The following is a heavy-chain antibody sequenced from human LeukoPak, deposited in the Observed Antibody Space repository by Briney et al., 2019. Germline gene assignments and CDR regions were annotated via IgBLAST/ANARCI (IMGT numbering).Heavy chain of an antibody. CDR3: ARGLTMGNPFDF. V-gene: IGHV3-66*02. CDR2: IYTGGST. D-gene: IGHD3-10*01. CDR1: GFTISSDH. Sequence: AGGSLRLSCAASGFTISSDHMNWVRQAPRKGLEWVSVIYTGGSTYYADSVRGRFTISRDTSESTLYLQMNSLRAEDTAVYYCARGLTMGNPFDFWGQGTLVTVSS. J-gene: IGHJ4*02.